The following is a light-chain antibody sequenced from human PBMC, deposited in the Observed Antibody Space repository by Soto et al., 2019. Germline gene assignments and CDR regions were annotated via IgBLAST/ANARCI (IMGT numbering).Light chain of an antibody. CDR3: SSYAGSNIFV. CDR1: SSDVGGYNF. Sequence: QSALTQPLSASGSPGQSVTISCTGTSSDVGGYNFVAWYQQHPGKAPKLMISEVSKRPSGVPDRFSGSKSGNTASLTVSGLQAEDEADYYCSSYAGSNIFVFGTGTKVTVL. V-gene: IGLV2-8*01. CDR2: EVS. J-gene: IGLJ1*01.